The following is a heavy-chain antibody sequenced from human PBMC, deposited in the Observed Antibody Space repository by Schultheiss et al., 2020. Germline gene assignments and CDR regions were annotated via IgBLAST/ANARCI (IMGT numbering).Heavy chain of an antibody. CDR3: AKDRQYYYGSGSTRWVFGYYGMDV. CDR1: GFTFSSYA. D-gene: IGHD3-10*01. Sequence: GGSLRLSCAASGFTFSSYAMHWVRQAPGKGLEWVAVISYDGSNKYYADSVKGRFTISRDNSKNTLYLQMNSLRAEDTAVYYCAKDRQYYYGSGSTRWVFGYYGMDVWGQGTTVTVSS. CDR2: ISYDGSNK. J-gene: IGHJ6*02. V-gene: IGHV3-30-3*01.